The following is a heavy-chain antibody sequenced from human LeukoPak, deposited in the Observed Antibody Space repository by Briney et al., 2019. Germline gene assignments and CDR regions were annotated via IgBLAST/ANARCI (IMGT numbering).Heavy chain of an antibody. CDR3: AKEGGTCYYYFDY. J-gene: IGHJ4*02. D-gene: IGHD2-15*01. CDR2: ISYDGSNK. Sequence: GGSLRLSCAASGFTFSSYGMHWVRQAPGKGLEWVAVISYDGSNKYYADSVKGRFTISRDNSKNTLYLQMNSLRAEDTAVYYCAKEGGTCYYYFDYWGQGTLVTVSS. CDR1: GFTFSSYG. V-gene: IGHV3-30*18.